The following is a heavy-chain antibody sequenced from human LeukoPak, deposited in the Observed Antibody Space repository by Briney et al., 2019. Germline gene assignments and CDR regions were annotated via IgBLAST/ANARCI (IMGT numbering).Heavy chain of an antibody. CDR2: INHSGST. V-gene: IGHV4-34*01. D-gene: IGHD3-10*01. CDR3: ARDAYYFGSGSQPDY. CDR1: GGSFSGYY. J-gene: IGHJ4*02. Sequence: SETLSLTCAVYGGSFSGYYWSWIRQPPGKGLEWIGEINHSGSTNYNPSLKSRVTISVDTSKNQFSLKLSSVTAADTAVYYCARDAYYFGSGSQPDYWGQGTLVTVSS.